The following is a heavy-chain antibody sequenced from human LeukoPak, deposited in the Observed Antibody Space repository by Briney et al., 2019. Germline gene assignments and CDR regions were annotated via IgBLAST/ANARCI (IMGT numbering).Heavy chain of an antibody. CDR3: ARDHCSSTTCYNYYYYMDV. Sequence: GGSLRLSCAASGFTFSTHDVNWVRQAPGKGLEWVSSINSRSSTIYYADSVKGRFTISRDNAKNSLYLQMNSLRAEDTAVYYCARDHCSSTTCYNYYYYMDVWGKGTTVTVSS. J-gene: IGHJ6*03. CDR2: INSRSSTI. D-gene: IGHD2-2*02. V-gene: IGHV3-48*04. CDR1: GFTFSTHD.